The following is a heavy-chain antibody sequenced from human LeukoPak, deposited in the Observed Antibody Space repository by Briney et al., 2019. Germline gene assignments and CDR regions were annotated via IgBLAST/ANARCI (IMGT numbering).Heavy chain of an antibody. V-gene: IGHV1-18*01. CDR3: ARGQSMYY. CDR2: ISPHSHTT. Sequence: ASVKVSCKASGYTFNNYFISWVRQAPGRGLEWVGWISPHSHTTHYAEKVQGRVTMTTDTSTTTVHMELRSLRSDDTAVYFCARGQSMYYWGQGTPVTVSS. CDR1: GYTFNNYF. D-gene: IGHD2-8*01. J-gene: IGHJ4*02.